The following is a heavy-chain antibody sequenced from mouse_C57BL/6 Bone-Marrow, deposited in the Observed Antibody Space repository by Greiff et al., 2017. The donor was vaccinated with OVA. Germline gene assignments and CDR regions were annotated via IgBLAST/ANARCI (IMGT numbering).Heavy chain of an antibody. CDR1: GYTFTDYY. CDR2: INPYNGGT. CDR3: ARSPLYYSNYEGY. D-gene: IGHD2-5*01. V-gene: IGHV1-19*01. J-gene: IGHJ2*01. Sequence: EVQGVESGPVLVKPGASVKMSCKASGYTFTDYYMNWVKQSHGKSLEWIGVINPYNGGTSYNQKFKGKATLTVDKSSSTAYMELNSLTSEDSAVYYCARSPLYYSNYEGYWGQGTTLTVSS.